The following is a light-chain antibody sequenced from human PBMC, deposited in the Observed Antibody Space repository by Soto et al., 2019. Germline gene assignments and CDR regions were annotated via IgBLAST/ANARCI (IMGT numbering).Light chain of an antibody. CDR3: QQVKSYPRT. Sequence: DIQMTQSPSSLSVSVGDRVTITCRASQSIGGFLNWYQQKLGKAPKLLIYAASSLQSGVPSRFSGSGSGTQFTLTIDSLQPEDFATYYCQQVKSYPRTFGGGTKVDIK. CDR2: AAS. V-gene: IGKV1-39*01. J-gene: IGKJ4*01. CDR1: QSIGGF.